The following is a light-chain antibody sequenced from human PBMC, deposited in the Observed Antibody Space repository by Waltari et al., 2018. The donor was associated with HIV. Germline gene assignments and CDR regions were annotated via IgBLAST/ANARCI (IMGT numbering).Light chain of an antibody. CDR2: AAS. V-gene: IGKV1-9*01. CDR1: QDISSY. J-gene: IGKJ1*01. CDR3: QQLNAYLMWT. Sequence: DIQLTQSPSFLSASVGDRVTITCRASQDISSYLAWYQQKPGKAPKLQIYAASTLQSGVPSRFSGSGSGTEFTLTISGLQPEDFAVYYCQQLNAYLMWTFGQGTKVEIK.